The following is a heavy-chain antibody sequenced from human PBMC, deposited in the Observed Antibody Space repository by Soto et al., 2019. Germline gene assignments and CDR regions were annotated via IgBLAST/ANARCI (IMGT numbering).Heavy chain of an antibody. CDR3: ARTTAVPNTLRSRYFFDY. D-gene: IGHD4-17*01. V-gene: IGHV4-61*01. Sequence: PSETLSLTCSVSGGSVSNKTYYWSWIRQPPGKRLEWIGYVYYSGTTNYNPSLKSRVTISVDLSKNQFTLRLSSVTTADTALYYCARTTAVPNTLRSRYFFDYWGQGTLVTVSS. J-gene: IGHJ4*02. CDR1: GGSVSNKTYY. CDR2: VYYSGTT.